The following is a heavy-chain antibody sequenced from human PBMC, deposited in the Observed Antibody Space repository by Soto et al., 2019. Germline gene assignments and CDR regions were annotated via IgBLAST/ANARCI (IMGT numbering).Heavy chain of an antibody. J-gene: IGHJ5*02. V-gene: IGHV4-59*01. D-gene: IGHD3-3*01. CDR2: IYYSGST. CDR1: GGSISSYY. CDR3: ARGPIIWSGYVIALSNWFDP. Sequence: PSETLSLTCTVSGGSISSYYWSWIRQPPGKGLEWIGYIYYSGSTNYNPSLKSRVTISVDTSKNQFSLKLSSVTAADTAVYYCARGPIIWSGYVIALSNWFDPWGQGTLVTVSS.